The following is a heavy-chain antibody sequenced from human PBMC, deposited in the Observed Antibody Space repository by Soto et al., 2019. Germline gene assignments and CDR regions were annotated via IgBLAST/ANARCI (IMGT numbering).Heavy chain of an antibody. V-gene: IGHV3-21*04. CDR3: ASRRGH. Sequence: PVGSLRLSCAASGFSFSSYGMNWVRQAPGKGLEWVSSISGSGTYIHYADSVKGRFTVSRDNAKNSLYLQMNSLRAEDTAVYYCASRRGHWGQGTLVTVSS. CDR2: ISGSGTYI. J-gene: IGHJ4*02. D-gene: IGHD5-12*01. CDR1: GFSFSSYG.